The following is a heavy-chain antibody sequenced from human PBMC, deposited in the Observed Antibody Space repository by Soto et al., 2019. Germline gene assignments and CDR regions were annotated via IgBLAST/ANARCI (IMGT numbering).Heavy chain of an antibody. V-gene: IGHV1-46*03. J-gene: IGHJ6*03. CDR3: ARRFYNGLYYMDV. Sequence: QVQLLQSGAEVKKTGASVKVSCKASGYSFTSYYINWVRQAPGQGLEWMGIINPSAGSTTYAQKFKGRVTMTRDTSTSTVYMELSSLRSEDTAVYYCARRFYNGLYYMDVWGKGTTVTVSS. CDR2: INPSAGST. D-gene: IGHD1-1*01. CDR1: GYSFTSYY.